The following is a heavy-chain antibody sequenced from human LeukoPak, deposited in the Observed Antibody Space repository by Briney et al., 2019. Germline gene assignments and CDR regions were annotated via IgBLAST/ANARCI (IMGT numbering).Heavy chain of an antibody. CDR1: GYTFTIYG. CDR2: ISAYNGNT. V-gene: IGHV1-18*01. D-gene: IGHD5-24*01. Sequence: ASVKVSCTASGYTFTIYGISWVRQAPGQGLEWMGWISAYNGNTNYAQKLQGRVTMTTDTSTSTAYMELRSLRSDDTAVYYCARVRRDGYNFPWGQGTLVTVSS. CDR3: ARVRRDGYNFP. J-gene: IGHJ5*02.